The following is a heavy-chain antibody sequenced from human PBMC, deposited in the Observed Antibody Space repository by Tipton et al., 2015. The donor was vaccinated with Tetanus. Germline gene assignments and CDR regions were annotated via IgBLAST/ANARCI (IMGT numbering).Heavy chain of an antibody. V-gene: IGHV4-31*03. J-gene: IGHJ4*02. Sequence: TLSLTCTVSGGSISSGGYYWSWIRQHPGKGLEWIGDIYYSGSTYYNTSLKSRVTISVDTSKNQFSLKLNSVTAADTAVYYCARDQARGARGWNYFDYWGQGTLVPVSS. CDR2: IYYSGST. D-gene: IGHD1-26*01. CDR1: GGSISSGGYY. CDR3: ARDQARGARGWNYFDY.